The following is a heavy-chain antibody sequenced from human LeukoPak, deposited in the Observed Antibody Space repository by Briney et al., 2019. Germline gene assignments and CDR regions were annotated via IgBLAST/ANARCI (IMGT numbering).Heavy chain of an antibody. Sequence: RGSLRLSCAASGFTFSSYAMSWVRQAPGKGLEWVSAITGGGHSTYYADSVKGRFTISRDNSKNTLYLQLNSLTAEDTAIYYCTTYTVTPRHFDYWGQGTLVTVPS. J-gene: IGHJ4*02. CDR1: GFTFSSYA. D-gene: IGHD4-17*01. CDR2: ITGGGHST. CDR3: TTYTVTPRHFDY. V-gene: IGHV3-23*01.